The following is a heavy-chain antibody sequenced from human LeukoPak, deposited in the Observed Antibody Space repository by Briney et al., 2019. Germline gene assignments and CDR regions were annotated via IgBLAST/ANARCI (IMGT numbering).Heavy chain of an antibody. J-gene: IGHJ4*02. V-gene: IGHV3-23*01. CDR1: GFTFTTYG. CDR3: AKGVNPGYNPVWSNFDY. CDR2: ISGSDDSL. Sequence: PGGSLRLSCAASGFTFTTYGMSWVRQAPGKGLEWVSSISGSDDSLYYIDSVKGRFTISRDNAKNTVHLQMNTLRAEDTAIYYCAKGVNPGYNPVWSNFDYWGQGTLVTVSS. D-gene: IGHD1-14*01.